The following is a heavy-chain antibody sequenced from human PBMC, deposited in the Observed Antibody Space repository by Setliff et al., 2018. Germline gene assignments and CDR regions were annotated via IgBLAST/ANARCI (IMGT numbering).Heavy chain of an antibody. Sequence: GASVKVSCKASGGTFSSYGISWVRQAPGQGLEWMGGTIPVFGTTDYAQKFQGRVTIMTDESTSTAYMELSSLTSEDTAVYYCARGPLDFVVTPAAAKFDYWGQGTLVTVSS. CDR1: GGTFSSYG. V-gene: IGHV1-69*05. J-gene: IGHJ4*02. CDR2: TIPVFGTT. D-gene: IGHD2-2*01. CDR3: ARGPLDFVVTPAAAKFDY.